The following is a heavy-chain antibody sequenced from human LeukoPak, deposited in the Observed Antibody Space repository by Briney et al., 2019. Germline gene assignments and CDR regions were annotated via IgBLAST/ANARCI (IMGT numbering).Heavy chain of an antibody. CDR3: AREGWGYYGMDV. CDR1: GFTFSDYY. V-gene: IGHV3-11*06. D-gene: IGHD7-27*01. CDR2: ISSSSSYT. J-gene: IGHJ6*02. Sequence: GGSLRLSCAASGFTFSDYYMSWIRQAPGKGLEWVSYISSSSSYTNYADSVKGRFTISRDNAKNSLYLQMNSLRAEDTAVYYCAREGWGYYGMDVWGQGTTVTVSS.